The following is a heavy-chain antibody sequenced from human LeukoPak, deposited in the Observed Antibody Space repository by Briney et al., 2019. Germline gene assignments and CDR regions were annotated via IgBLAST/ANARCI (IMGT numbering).Heavy chain of an antibody. CDR1: GFTFSSYA. D-gene: IGHD3-22*01. CDR3: AKGYYYDSSGYEDY. V-gene: IGHV3-23*01. Sequence: PGRSLRLSCAASGFTFSSYAMSWVRQAPGKGLEWVSAISGSGGSTYYADSVKGRFTISRDNSKNTLYLQMNSLRAEDTAVYYCAKGYYYDSSGYEDYWGQGTLVTVSS. CDR2: ISGSGGST. J-gene: IGHJ4*02.